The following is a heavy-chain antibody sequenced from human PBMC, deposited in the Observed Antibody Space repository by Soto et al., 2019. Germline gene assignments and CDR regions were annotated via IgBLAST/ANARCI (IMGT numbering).Heavy chain of an antibody. J-gene: IGHJ4*02. CDR1: GLSVSSND. V-gene: IGHV3-33*06. Sequence: GGSLRLSCAASGLSVSSNDMSWVRQAPGKGLEWVAVIWYDGSKTYYADSVKGRFTISRDNSKNTLYLQMNSVRVEDTAMYYCVKDHCGSDCYSNTYFDYWGQGPLVTVSS. D-gene: IGHD2-21*02. CDR2: IWYDGSKT. CDR3: VKDHCGSDCYSNTYFDY.